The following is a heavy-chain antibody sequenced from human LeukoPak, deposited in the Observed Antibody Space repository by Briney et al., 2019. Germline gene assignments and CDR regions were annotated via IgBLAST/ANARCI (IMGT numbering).Heavy chain of an antibody. CDR2: IWYDGSNK. J-gene: IGHJ4*02. CDR1: GFTFSSYG. V-gene: IGHV3-33*01. Sequence: PGGSLRLSCAASGFTFSSYGMHWVRQAPGKGLEWVAVIWYDGSNKYYADSVKGRFTISRDNSKNTLYLQMNSLRAEDTAVYYCARGAGLVGATTWIDYWGQGTLVTVSS. CDR3: ARGAGLVGATTWIDY. D-gene: IGHD1-26*01.